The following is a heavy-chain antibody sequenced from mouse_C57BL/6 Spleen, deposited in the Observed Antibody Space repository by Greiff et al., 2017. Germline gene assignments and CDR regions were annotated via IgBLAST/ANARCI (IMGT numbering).Heavy chain of an antibody. V-gene: IGHV1-66*01. CDR3: ARYYPYYLDY. Sequence: VQLQQSGPELVKPGASVKISCKASGYSFTSYYIHWVKQRPGQGLEWIGWIYPGSGNTKYNEKFKGKATLTADTSSSTAYMQLSSLTSEDSAVYYCARYYPYYLDYWGQGTTLTVSS. CDR1: GYSFTSYY. J-gene: IGHJ2*01. CDR2: IYPGSGNT. D-gene: IGHD1-1*01.